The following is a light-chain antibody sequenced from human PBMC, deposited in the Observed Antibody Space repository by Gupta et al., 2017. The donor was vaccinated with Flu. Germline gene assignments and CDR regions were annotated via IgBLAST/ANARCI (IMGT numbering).Light chain of an antibody. CDR2: EDN. V-gene: IGLV6-57*03. CDR1: SGSIASNF. Sequence: NFMLTQPHSVSESPGKTVTISCTRSSGSIASNFVQWYQQRPGRAPTTVIYEDNQRPYGVPDGFSCSIYRSSNAASLTISVQRREGEADYYCQSVDNNNRWVFGGGTKLTVL. CDR3: QSVDNNNRWV. J-gene: IGLJ3*02.